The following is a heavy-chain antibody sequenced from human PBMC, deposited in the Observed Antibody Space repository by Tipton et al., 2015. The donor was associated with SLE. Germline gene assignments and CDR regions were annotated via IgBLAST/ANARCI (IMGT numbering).Heavy chain of an antibody. CDR3: ARGGNSSSWFVYPDY. CDR1: GNTFSSYV. Sequence: QLVQSGAEVKKPGSSVKVSCKASGNTFSSYVISWVRQDPGQGLEWMGGIIPTFPTANYAQKFQGRVTITADESTSTAYMELSSLRSEDTAVYYCARGGNSSSWFVYPDYWGQGSLVTGS. CDR2: IIPTFPTA. V-gene: IGHV1-69*01. J-gene: IGHJ4*02. D-gene: IGHD6-13*01.